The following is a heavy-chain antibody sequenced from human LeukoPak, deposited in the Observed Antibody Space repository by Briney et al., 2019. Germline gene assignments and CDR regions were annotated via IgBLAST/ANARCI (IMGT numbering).Heavy chain of an antibody. Sequence: SGGSLRLSCAASGFTLSSYGMHWVRQAPGKGLEWVAVIWYDGSNKYYADSVKGRFTISRDNSKNTLYLQMNSLRAEDTAVYYCARGPSNPLLVATFSGGTDFDYWGQGTLVTVSS. J-gene: IGHJ4*02. CDR3: ARGPSNPLLVATFSGGTDFDY. V-gene: IGHV3-33*01. CDR2: IWYDGSNK. D-gene: IGHD5-12*01. CDR1: GFTLSSYG.